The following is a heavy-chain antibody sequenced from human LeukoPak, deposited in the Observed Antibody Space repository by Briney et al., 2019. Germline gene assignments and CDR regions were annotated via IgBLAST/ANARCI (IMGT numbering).Heavy chain of an antibody. D-gene: IGHD1-26*01. CDR1: GFSFSNLA. V-gene: IGHV3-23*01. Sequence: GGSLRLSCAASGFSFSNLAMSWVRQAPEKGLEWVSAISDSGATTYYADSVKGRFTISRDNSKNTLYLQMNSLRAEDTAVYYCAKDVGLIDPFDHWGQGTLVTVSS. J-gene: IGHJ4*02. CDR2: ISDSGATT. CDR3: AKDVGLIDPFDH.